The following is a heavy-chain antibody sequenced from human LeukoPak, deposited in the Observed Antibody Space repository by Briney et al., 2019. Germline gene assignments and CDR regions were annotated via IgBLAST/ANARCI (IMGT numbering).Heavy chain of an antibody. D-gene: IGHD6-25*01. CDR3: ARQPSSGTDAFDI. Sequence: KPSETLSLTCTVSGGSISSSSYYWGWIRQPPGKGLGWIGSIYYSGSTYYNPSLKSRVTISVDTSKNQFSLKLSSVTAADTAVYYCARQPSSGTDAFDIWGQGTMVTVSS. J-gene: IGHJ3*02. CDR1: GGSISSSSYY. CDR2: IYYSGST. V-gene: IGHV4-39*01.